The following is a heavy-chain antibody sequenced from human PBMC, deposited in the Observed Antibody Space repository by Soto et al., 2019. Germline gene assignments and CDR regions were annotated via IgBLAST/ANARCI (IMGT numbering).Heavy chain of an antibody. J-gene: IGHJ4*02. CDR3: GRGRSGELVIFY. Sequence: ASVKVSCKASGGTFSSYAISWVRQAPGQGPEWMGEISPQTGGTKYAQKYQGRVTMTRDTSITTVYMELSNLSPDDTAVYYCGRGRSGELVIFYWGQGTLVTVSS. CDR1: GGTFSSYA. V-gene: IGHV1-2*02. CDR2: ISPQTGGT. D-gene: IGHD1-26*01.